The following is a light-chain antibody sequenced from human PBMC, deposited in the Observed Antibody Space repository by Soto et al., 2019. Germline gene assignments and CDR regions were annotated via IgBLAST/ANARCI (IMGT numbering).Light chain of an antibody. V-gene: IGKV3-20*01. CDR2: GAS. Sequence: EIVMTQSPATPSASPGARATLSCRASQSVSSSYLAWYQQKPGQAPRLLIYGASSRATGIPDRFSGSGSGTDFTLTISRLEPEEFAVYYXQQYGXSSITVGQGTRLEIK. CDR3: QQYGXSSIT. CDR1: QSVSSSY. J-gene: IGKJ5*01.